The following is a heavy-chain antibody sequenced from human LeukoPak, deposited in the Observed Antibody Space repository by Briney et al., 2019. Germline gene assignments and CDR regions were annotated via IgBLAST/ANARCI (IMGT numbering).Heavy chain of an antibody. V-gene: IGHV4-39*07. D-gene: IGHD4-11*01. Sequence: SETLSLTCTVSGGSISSSSYYWGWIRQPPGKGLEWIGNIYYSGSTYYTPSLKSRVTISVDTSKNQFSLKLSSVTAADTAVYYCARDRVRGNSNPYFDYWGQGTLVTVSS. CDR2: IYYSGST. CDR1: GGSISSSSYY. J-gene: IGHJ4*02. CDR3: ARDRVRGNSNPYFDY.